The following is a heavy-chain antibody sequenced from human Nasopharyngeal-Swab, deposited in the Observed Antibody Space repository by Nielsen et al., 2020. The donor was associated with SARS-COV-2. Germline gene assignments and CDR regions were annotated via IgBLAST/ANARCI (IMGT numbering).Heavy chain of an antibody. V-gene: IGHV4-59*08. CDR3: ARQKGGYDFWSGYYHGVYFDY. CDR1: GGSISSYY. D-gene: IGHD3-3*01. Sequence: SETLSFTCTVSGGSISSYYWSWIRQPPGKGLEWIGYIYYSGSTNYNPSLKSRVTISVDTSKNQFSLKLSSVTAADTAVYYCARQKGGYDFWSGYYHGVYFDYWGQGTLVTVSS. CDR2: IYYSGST. J-gene: IGHJ4*02.